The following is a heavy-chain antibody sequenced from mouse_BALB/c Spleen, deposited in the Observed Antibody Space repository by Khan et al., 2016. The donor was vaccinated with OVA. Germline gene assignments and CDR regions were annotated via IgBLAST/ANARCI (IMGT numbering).Heavy chain of an antibody. V-gene: IGHV3-2*02. CDR1: GYSITSDYA. Sequence: EVELVESGPGLVKPSQSLSLTYTVTGYSITSDYAWNWIRQFPGNKLEWMGYISYSGSTSYNPSLKSRISITRDTSKNQFFLQLNSVTTEDTATYYCARSIMANWGQGTTLTVSS. J-gene: IGHJ2*01. CDR2: ISYSGST. CDR3: ARSIMAN.